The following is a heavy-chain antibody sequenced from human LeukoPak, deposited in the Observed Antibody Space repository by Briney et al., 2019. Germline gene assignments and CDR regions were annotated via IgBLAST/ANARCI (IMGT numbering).Heavy chain of an antibody. Sequence: SVKGSYEASGGTFSSYAMSCVRQAPGQGLEWMGGIIPMFGTASYAQKFQGRVTITTDKSSNTAYMELSSLKSDDTAVYYCVRGAIAARASRYVCYFHVWSKGTTVTVSS. CDR1: GGTFSSYA. D-gene: IGHD6-6*01. V-gene: IGHV1-69*05. J-gene: IGHJ6*04. CDR3: VRGAIAARASRYVCYFHV. CDR2: IIPMFGTA.